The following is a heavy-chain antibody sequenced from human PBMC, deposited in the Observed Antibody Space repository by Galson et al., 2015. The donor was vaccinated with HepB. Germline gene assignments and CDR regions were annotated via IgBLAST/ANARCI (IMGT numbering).Heavy chain of an antibody. J-gene: IGHJ4*02. CDR2: TTANDGST. CDR3: AKGESSSWYNFDS. CDR1: GFTFSIYA. V-gene: IGHV3-23*01. Sequence: SLRLSCAASGFTFSIYAMTWVRQAPGKGLEWVSSTTANDGSTYYADSVKGRFTIFSDNSKNALHLQMNSLRAEDTAVYYCAKGESSSWYNFDSWGQGTLVTVSS. D-gene: IGHD6-13*01.